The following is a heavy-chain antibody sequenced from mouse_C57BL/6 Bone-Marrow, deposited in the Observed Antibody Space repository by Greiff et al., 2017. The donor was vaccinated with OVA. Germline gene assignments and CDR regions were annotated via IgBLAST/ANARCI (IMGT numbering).Heavy chain of an antibody. V-gene: IGHV1-64*01. CDR1: GYTFTSYW. CDR3: ARVTTVVGGFDY. Sequence: VQLQQPGAELVKPGASVKLSCKASGYTFTSYWMHWVKQRPGQGLEWIGMIHPNSGSTNYNEKFKSKATLTVDKSSSTAYMQLSSLTSEDSAVYFCARVTTVVGGFDYWGQGTTLTVSS. CDR2: IHPNSGST. J-gene: IGHJ2*01. D-gene: IGHD1-1*01.